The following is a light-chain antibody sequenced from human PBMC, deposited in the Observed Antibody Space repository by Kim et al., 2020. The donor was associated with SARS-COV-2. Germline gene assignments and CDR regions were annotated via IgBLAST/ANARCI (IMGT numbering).Light chain of an antibody. CDR3: QQYCDSPET. V-gene: IGKV3-20*01. Sequence: SPGETAPLACRASRSVTSSYLAWYQQKPGQSPSLLIYGVSIRAPDIPDRFSGSGSGTDFTLTISRLEPEDFAVYYCQQYCDSPETFGGGTKVDIK. CDR1: RSVTSSY. J-gene: IGKJ4*01. CDR2: GVS.